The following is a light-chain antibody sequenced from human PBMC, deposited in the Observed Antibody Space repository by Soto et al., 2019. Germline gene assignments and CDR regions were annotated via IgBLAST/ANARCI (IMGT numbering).Light chain of an antibody. Sequence: DIQMTQSPSTLSASVGDRVTITCRASQSISSWLDWYQQKPGKAPKLLIYDASSLESGVPSRFSGSGSGTEFTLTISSLQPDDFATYYCQQYNRPTTFGQGTKVEIK. CDR3: QQYNRPTT. CDR2: DAS. V-gene: IGKV1-5*01. J-gene: IGKJ1*01. CDR1: QSISSW.